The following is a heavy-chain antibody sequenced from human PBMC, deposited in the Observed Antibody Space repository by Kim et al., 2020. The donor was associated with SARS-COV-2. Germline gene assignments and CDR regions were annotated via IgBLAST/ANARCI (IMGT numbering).Heavy chain of an antibody. Sequence: YAQKFQGRVTITADESTSTAYMELSSLRSEDTAVYYCAGAYGSENYGMDVWGQGTTVTVSS. J-gene: IGHJ6*02. D-gene: IGHD3-10*01. CDR3: AGAYGSENYGMDV. V-gene: IGHV1-69*01.